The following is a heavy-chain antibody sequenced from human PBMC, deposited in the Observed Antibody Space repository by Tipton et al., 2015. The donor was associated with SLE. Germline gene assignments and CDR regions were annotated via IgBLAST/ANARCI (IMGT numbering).Heavy chain of an antibody. CDR1: GGTFSSYA. CDR3: ARDRGSSSDFDY. CDR2: IIPILGIA. J-gene: IGHJ4*02. D-gene: IGHD6-6*01. V-gene: IGHV1-69*09. Sequence: QLVQSGAEVKKPGSSVKVSCKASGGTFSSYAISWVRQAPGQGLEWMGRIIPILGIANYAQKFQGRVTITADKSTSTAYMELSSLRSEDTAVYYCARDRGSSSDFDYLGQGTLVTVSS.